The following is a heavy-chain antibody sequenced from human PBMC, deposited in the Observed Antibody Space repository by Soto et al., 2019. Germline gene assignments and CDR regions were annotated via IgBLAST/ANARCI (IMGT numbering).Heavy chain of an antibody. V-gene: IGHV1-69*13. CDR2: IIPIFGTA. CDR3: ARGRPAIAALYYYGMDV. J-gene: IGHJ6*02. Sequence: ASVKVSCKASGGTFSSYAISWVRQAPGQGLEWMGGIIPIFGTANYAQKFQGRVTITADESTSTAYMELSSLRSEDTAVYYCARGRPAIAALYYYGMDVWGQGTTVTVSS. CDR1: GGTFSSYA. D-gene: IGHD6-6*01.